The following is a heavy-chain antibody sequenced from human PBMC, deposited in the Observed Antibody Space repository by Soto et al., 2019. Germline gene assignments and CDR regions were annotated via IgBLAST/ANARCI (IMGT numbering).Heavy chain of an antibody. CDR2: INSGSDLI. J-gene: IGHJ4*02. V-gene: IGHV3-48*04. Sequence: EVQLVESGGGLVQPGGSLRLSCAASGFTFTTYSINWVRQAPGKGLEWVSHINSGSDLIDYADSVEGRFTISRDNAKNPLYLQMNSLRAEDTAVYYCVRDQDWAFDYWGQGTLVTVSS. CDR1: GFTFTTYS. CDR3: VRDQDWAFDY. D-gene: IGHD3-9*01.